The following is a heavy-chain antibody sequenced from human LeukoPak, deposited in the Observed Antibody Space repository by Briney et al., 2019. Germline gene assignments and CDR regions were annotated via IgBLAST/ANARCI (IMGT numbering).Heavy chain of an antibody. Sequence: SVKVSCKASVGSYSGYPINWVRQAPGQGLEWLGGIIPKYSASNYSQAFQGRVTITADESTNTVYMEMSGLRPDDTAVYYCVRPDRIFGVPAAFDAWGQGTLVAVCS. CDR3: VRPDRIFGVPAAFDA. CDR1: VGSYSGYP. J-gene: IGHJ3*01. V-gene: IGHV1-69*13. D-gene: IGHD3-3*02. CDR2: IIPKYSAS.